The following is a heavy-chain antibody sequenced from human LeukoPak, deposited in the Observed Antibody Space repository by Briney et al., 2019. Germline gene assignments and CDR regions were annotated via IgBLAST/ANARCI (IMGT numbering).Heavy chain of an antibody. CDR3: AIARSGYYSSHFDY. CDR1: GFTFSDYY. D-gene: IGHD3-22*01. V-gene: IGHV3-11*01. CDR2: ISSSGSTI. J-gene: IGHJ4*02. Sequence: GGSLRLSCAASGFTFSDYYMSWIRQAPGKGLEWVSYISSSGSTIYYADSVKGRFTISRDNAKNSLYLQMNSLRAEDTAVYYCAIARSGYYSSHFDYWGQGTLVTVSS.